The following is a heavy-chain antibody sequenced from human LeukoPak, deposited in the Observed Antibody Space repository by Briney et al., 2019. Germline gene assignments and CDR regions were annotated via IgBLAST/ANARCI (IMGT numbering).Heavy chain of an antibody. D-gene: IGHD6-19*01. CDR1: GFTFSDYY. V-gene: IGHV3-11*06. Sequence: PGGSLRLSCAASGFTFSDYYMSWIRQAPGKGLEWVSYISPGSSSTTYADSVKGRFTISRDNAKNSLYLQMNSLRAEDTAMYYCAGAYSSGCLDPWGQGTLVTVSS. CDR3: AGAYSSGCLDP. J-gene: IGHJ5*02. CDR2: ISPGSSST.